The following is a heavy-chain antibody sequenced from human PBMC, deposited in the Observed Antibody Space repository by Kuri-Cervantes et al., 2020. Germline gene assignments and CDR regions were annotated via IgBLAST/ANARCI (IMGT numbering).Heavy chain of an antibody. CDR3: ARNLGTDYDYVWGSYRSPYYFDY. J-gene: IGHJ4*02. Sequence: GESLKISCAASAFTFDDYAMHWPRQAPGKGLAWVSGINWNGGSTGYADSVKGRFTISRDNAKNSLYLQMNSLRAEDTALYYCARNLGTDYDYVWGSYRSPYYFDYWGQGTLVTVSS. CDR2: INWNGGST. D-gene: IGHD3-16*02. CDR1: AFTFDDYA. V-gene: IGHV3-20*04.